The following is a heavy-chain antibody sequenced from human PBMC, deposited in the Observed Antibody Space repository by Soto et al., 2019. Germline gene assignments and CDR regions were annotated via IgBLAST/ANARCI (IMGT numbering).Heavy chain of an antibody. V-gene: IGHV4-59*02. Sequence: SETLSLTCTVTGDSVNSYYWSWMRQPPGKGLECMGYVYYSGSTNYNPSLKSRVTISVDTSKNQISLRLKSVTAADTAVYYCARAGTSGIHYFHYWGQGSLVTVS. CDR2: VYYSGST. CDR3: ARAGTSGIHYFHY. CDR1: GDSVNSYY. D-gene: IGHD6-13*01. J-gene: IGHJ4*02.